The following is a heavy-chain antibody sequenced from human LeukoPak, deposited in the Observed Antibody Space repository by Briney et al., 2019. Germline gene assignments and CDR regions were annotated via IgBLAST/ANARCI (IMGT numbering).Heavy chain of an antibody. V-gene: IGHV4-30-4*01. CDR3: ARSYYYGSGSYSWFDP. D-gene: IGHD3-10*01. Sequence: SETLSLTCTVSGGSISSGDYYWSWIRQPPGKGLEWIGYMYYSGSTYYNPSLKSRVIISVDTSKNQFSLKLSSVTAADTAVYYCARSYYYGSGSYSWFDPWGQGTLVTVSS. CDR2: MYYSGST. J-gene: IGHJ5*02. CDR1: GGSISSGDYY.